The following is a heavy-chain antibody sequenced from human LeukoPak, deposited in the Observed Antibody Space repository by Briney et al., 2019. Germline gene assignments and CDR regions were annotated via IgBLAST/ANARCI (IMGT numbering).Heavy chain of an antibody. Sequence: GGSLRLSCAASGFTVSSNYMSWVRQAPGKGLEWVSVIYSGGSTYYADSVKGRFTISRDNSKNTLYLQMNSLRAEDTAVYYCARVDSSSWYDFDHWGQGTLVTVSP. CDR2: IYSGGST. V-gene: IGHV3-66*02. CDR1: GFTVSSNY. J-gene: IGHJ4*02. CDR3: ARVDSSSWYDFDH. D-gene: IGHD6-13*01.